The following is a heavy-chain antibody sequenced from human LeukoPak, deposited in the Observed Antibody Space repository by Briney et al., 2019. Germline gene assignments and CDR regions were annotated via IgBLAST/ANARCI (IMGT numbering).Heavy chain of an antibody. CDR2: IYYNGNS. Sequence: SETLSLTCTVSGGSISSGSYYWNWIRQHPGKGLEWIGYIYYNGNSYYNPSLKSRVTISLDSSKNHFSLNLSSVTAADTAVYYCARGLGSGYYYGMDVWGQGTTVTVSS. CDR1: GGSISSGSYY. CDR3: ARGLGSGYYYGMDV. D-gene: IGHD3-16*01. J-gene: IGHJ6*02. V-gene: IGHV4-31*03.